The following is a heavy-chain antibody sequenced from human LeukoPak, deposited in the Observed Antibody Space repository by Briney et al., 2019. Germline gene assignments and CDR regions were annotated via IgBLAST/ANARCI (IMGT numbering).Heavy chain of an antibody. CDR2: IYNSGST. CDR3: ASEFSP. CDR1: GDSISSDY. Sequence: SETLSLTCTVFGDSISSDYWTWIRQSPRPGLDWTGLIYNSGSTNYNPSLKSRVNISLDTSKNQCALNVTSVTAADTAVYYCASEFSPWGPGTLVTVPS. V-gene: IGHV4-59*01. J-gene: IGHJ4*02.